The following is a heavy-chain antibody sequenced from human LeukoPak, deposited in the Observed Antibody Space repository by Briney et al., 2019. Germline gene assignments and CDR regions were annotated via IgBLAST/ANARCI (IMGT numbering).Heavy chain of an antibody. CDR1: GYTFISYW. V-gene: IGHV5-51*01. CDR2: IYPGDSDT. J-gene: IGHJ6*02. D-gene: IGHD4-11*01. Sequence: GASLKISCKGSGYTFISYWIGWVRQMPGKGLEWMEVIYPGDSDTRYSPSFQGEVTISADKSISTAYLQWSSLKASDTAMYYCARHRTTVTSGMDVWGQGTTVTVSS. CDR3: ARHRTTVTSGMDV.